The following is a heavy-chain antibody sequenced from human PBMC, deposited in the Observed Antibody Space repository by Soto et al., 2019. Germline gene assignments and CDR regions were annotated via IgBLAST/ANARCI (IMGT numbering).Heavy chain of an antibody. D-gene: IGHD3-22*01. Sequence: QFQLVQSGAEEKKPGASVKVSCKASGYTFTSYAMHWVRQAPGHRLEWMGWINAGNGNTKYSQKFKGRVTITRDTSASTAYMELSSLRSEDTAVYYCARGSGYYYWYDYWGQGTLVTVSS. CDR3: ARGSGYYYWYDY. J-gene: IGHJ4*02. CDR1: GYTFTSYA. V-gene: IGHV1-3*05. CDR2: INAGNGNT.